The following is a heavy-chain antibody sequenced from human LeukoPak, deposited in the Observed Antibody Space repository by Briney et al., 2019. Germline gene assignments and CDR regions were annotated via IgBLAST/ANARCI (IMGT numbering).Heavy chain of an antibody. Sequence: GGSLRLSCAASGFXFSTYEMNWVRQAPGKGLEWVSYIGGSGSTIYYADSVKGRFTISRDNAKSSLYLQMNSLRVEDTAVYYCARGTYYFEKWGQGTLVTVSS. J-gene: IGHJ4*02. CDR1: GFXFSTYE. D-gene: IGHD1/OR15-1a*01. CDR2: IGGSGSTI. CDR3: ARGTYYFEK. V-gene: IGHV3-48*03.